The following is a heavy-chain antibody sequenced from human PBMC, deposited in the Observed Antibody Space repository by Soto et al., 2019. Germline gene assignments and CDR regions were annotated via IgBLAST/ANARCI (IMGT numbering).Heavy chain of an antibody. J-gene: IGHJ4*02. V-gene: IGHV3-30*18. Sequence: PGGSLRLSCAASGFTFSSYGMHWVRQAPGKGLEWVAVISYDGSNKYYADSVKGRFTISRDNSKNTLYLQMNSLRAEDTAVYYCAKSYPDYCSGGSCYSSYFDYWGQGTLVTVSS. D-gene: IGHD2-15*01. CDR3: AKSYPDYCSGGSCYSSYFDY. CDR1: GFTFSSYG. CDR2: ISYDGSNK.